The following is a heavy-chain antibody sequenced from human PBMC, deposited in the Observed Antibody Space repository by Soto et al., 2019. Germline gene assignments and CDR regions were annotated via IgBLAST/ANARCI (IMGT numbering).Heavy chain of an antibody. Sequence: SSVKVSCKASGGTFSSYTISWVRQAPGQGLEWMGRIIPILGIANYAQKFQGRVTITADKSTSTAYMELSSLRSEDTAVYYCARAYYGSGSGTQRYYYYYYMDVWGKGTTVTVSS. CDR2: IIPILGIA. V-gene: IGHV1-69*02. D-gene: IGHD3-10*01. CDR1: GGTFSSYT. J-gene: IGHJ6*03. CDR3: ARAYYGSGSGTQRYYYYYYMDV.